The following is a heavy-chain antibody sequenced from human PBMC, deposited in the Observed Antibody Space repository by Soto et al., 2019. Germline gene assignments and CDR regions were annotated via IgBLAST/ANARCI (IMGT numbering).Heavy chain of an antibody. V-gene: IGHV4-30-4*01. D-gene: IGHD5-18*01. J-gene: IGHJ4*02. Sequence: SETLSLTCTVFGGSVTSDEDYWTWIRRSPGKGLEWIGYISNSGSTGYNPSLKTRLSMSVDRSKNQFTLRLTSVTAADTAVYFCATESGSTYGYFDHWGQGTQVTVSS. CDR3: ATESGSTYGYFDH. CDR1: GGSVTSDEDY. CDR2: ISNSGST.